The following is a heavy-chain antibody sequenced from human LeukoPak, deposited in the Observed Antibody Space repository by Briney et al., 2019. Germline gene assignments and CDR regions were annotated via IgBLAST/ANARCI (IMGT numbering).Heavy chain of an antibody. CDR1: GGSISSFY. J-gene: IGHJ4*02. CDR3: ARHAVLYSYGSGAHY. D-gene: IGHD5-18*01. CDR2: IYYSGST. V-gene: IGHV4-59*08. Sequence: PSETLSLTCTVSGGSISSFYWSWIRQPPGKRLEWIGYIYYSGSTKYNPSLKSRVTISVDTSKNQFSLKLSSVTAAETAVYYCARHAVLYSYGSGAHYWGQGTLVTVSS.